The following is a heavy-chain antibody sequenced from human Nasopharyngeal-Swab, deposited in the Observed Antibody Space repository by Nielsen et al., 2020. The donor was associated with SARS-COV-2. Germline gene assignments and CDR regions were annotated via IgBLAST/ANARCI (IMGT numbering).Heavy chain of an antibody. CDR3: AKHSPHSPPGDRVFDY. D-gene: IGHD7-27*01. Sequence: GESLKISCAASGFSVSTKYMSWVRQAPGKGLEWVSSIYAGGSTYYADSVKGRFTISRDNSKNTLYLQMNSLTADDTAVYYCAKHSPHSPPGDRVFDYWGQGTLVTVSS. J-gene: IGHJ4*02. CDR1: GFSVSTKY. V-gene: IGHV3-66*04. CDR2: IYAGGST.